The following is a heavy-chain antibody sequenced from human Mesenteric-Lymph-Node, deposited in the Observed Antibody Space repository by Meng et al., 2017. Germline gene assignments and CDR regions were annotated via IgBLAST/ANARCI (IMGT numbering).Heavy chain of an antibody. Sequence: QLQLREPGSGPVRPSQTLSLTCAISGDSITSGDYSWTWIRQPPGKGLEWIGYIYHGVNIYYTPSLRSRVTTSVDKSRNQFSLKLTSVSAADTAVYYCVRDTRRGGGWFDPWGQGTLVTVSS. CDR3: VRDTRRGGGWFDP. CDR2: IYHGVNI. J-gene: IGHJ5*02. CDR1: GDSITSGDYS. D-gene: IGHD3-10*01. V-gene: IGHV4-30-2*01.